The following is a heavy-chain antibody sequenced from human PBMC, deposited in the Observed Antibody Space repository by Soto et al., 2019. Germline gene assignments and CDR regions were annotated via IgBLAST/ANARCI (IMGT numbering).Heavy chain of an antibody. V-gene: IGHV3-11*06. D-gene: IGHD2-21*01. CDR1: GFSFSDSY. J-gene: IGHJ5*02. CDR3: ARGGGGGLFDP. Sequence: PGESLKISCATSGFSFSDSYMSWIRQAPGKGLEWISYISPRSTFRDYAESVKGRFTISRDSVKNSLYLQMNNLTAGDTGVYYCARGGGGGLFDPWGQGSLVTVSS. CDR2: ISPRSTFR.